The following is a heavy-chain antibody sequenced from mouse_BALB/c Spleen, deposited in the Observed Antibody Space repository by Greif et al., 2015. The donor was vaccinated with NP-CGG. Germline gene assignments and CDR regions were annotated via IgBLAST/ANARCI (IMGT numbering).Heavy chain of an antibody. Sequence: DVMLVESGGGLVKPGGSLKLSCAASGFTFSSYAMSWVRQSPEKRLEWVAEISSGGSYTYYPDTVTGRFTISRDNAKNTLYLEMSSLRSEDTAMYYCARDPSYGNYYGYFDYWGQGTTLTVSS. J-gene: IGHJ2*01. CDR1: GFTFSSYA. CDR3: ARDPSYGNYYGYFDY. D-gene: IGHD2-1*01. V-gene: IGHV5-9-4*01. CDR2: ISSGGSYT.